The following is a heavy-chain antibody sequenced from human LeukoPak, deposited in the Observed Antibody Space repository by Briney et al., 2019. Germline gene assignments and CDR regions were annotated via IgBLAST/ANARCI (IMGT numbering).Heavy chain of an antibody. CDR2: INHSGST. CDR3: ARNLAHPDY. Sequence: PSETLSLTCAVYGGSFSGYYWSWIRQPPGKGLEWIGEINHSGSTNYNPSLKSRVTISVDTSKNQFSLKLSSVTAADTAVYYCARNLAHPDYWGQGTLVTVSS. CDR1: GGSFSGYY. V-gene: IGHV4-34*01. J-gene: IGHJ4*02.